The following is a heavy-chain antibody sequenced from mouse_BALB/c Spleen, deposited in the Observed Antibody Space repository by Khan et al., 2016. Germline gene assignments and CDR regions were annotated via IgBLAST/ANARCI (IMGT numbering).Heavy chain of an antibody. J-gene: IGHJ1*01. CDR1: GYSITSDYA. V-gene: IGHV3-2*02. CDR2: KRDSGST. CDR3: ACMRSRYYFHC. Sequence: EVQLQESGPGLVKPSQSLSLTCTVTGYSITSDYAWNWIRQFPGNKLEWMGYKRDSGSTSYNPSLKSRITMTRDTSKNQFFLQLNSVSTEDTSPSYCACMRSRYYFHCWGAETTGTVAS. D-gene: IGHD2-14*01.